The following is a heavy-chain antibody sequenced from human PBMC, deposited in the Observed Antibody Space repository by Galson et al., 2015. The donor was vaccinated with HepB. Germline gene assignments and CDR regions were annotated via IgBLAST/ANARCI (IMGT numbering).Heavy chain of an antibody. CDR1: GGTFSSYA. J-gene: IGHJ6*03. D-gene: IGHD2-2*02. CDR3: ARGDIVVVPAAIGIYYYYYMDV. Sequence: SVTVSCKASGGTFSSYAISWVRQAPGQGLEWMGGIIPIFGTANYAQKFQGRVTITADESTSTAYMELSSLRSEDTAVYYCARGDIVVVPAAIGIYYYYYMDVWGKETTVTVSS. CDR2: IIPIFGTA. V-gene: IGHV1-69*13.